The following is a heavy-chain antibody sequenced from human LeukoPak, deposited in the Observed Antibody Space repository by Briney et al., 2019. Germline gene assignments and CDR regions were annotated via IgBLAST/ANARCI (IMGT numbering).Heavy chain of an antibody. V-gene: IGHV3-30-3*01. J-gene: IGHJ4*02. Sequence: GRSLRLSCAASGFTFSSYATHWVRQAPGKGLEWVSGISYDGSNKYYADSVKGRFTISRDNSKNTLYLQMNSLRAEDTAVYYCARDRDRRNLGSLDYWGQGTLVTVSS. CDR2: ISYDGSNK. D-gene: IGHD1-14*01. CDR3: ARDRDRRNLGSLDY. CDR1: GFTFSSYA.